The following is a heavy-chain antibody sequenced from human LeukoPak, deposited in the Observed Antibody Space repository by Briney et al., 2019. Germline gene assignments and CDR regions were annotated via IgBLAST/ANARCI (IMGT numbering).Heavy chain of an antibody. J-gene: IGHJ4*02. CDR2: ISAYNGNT. V-gene: IGHV1-18*01. D-gene: IGHD4-17*01. Sequence: GASVKVSCKASGYTFTSYGISWVRQAPGQGLEWMGWISAYNGNTNYAQKLQGRVTMTTDTSTSTAYMELRSLRSDDTAVYYCARDFYPDRGDYVPFDYWGQGTLVTVSS. CDR3: ARDFYPDRGDYVPFDY. CDR1: GYTFTSYG.